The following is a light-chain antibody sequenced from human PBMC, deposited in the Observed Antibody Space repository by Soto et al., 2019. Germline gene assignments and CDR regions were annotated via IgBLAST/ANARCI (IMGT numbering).Light chain of an antibody. CDR1: SSDVGGYNY. CDR3: SSYTSGSTPYV. Sequence: QSVLTQPRSVSGSPGQSVTISCTGTSSDVGGYNYVSWHQQHPGKAPKVIIYEVSNRPSGISTRFSGSKSANTASLTISGLQPEDEADYYCSSYTSGSTPYVFGTGTKLTVL. CDR2: EVS. J-gene: IGLJ1*01. V-gene: IGLV2-14*01.